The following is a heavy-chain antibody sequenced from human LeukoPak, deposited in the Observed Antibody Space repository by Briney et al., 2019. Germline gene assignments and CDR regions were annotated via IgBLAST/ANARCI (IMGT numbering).Heavy chain of an antibody. Sequence: ASVKVSCKTSGYTFTSYDINWVRQAPGQGLEWMGWMNANSGNAGFAQKFQGRVTMTRDTSINTAYMELSSRRSEDTAVYYCGRSGGYHPLDYWGQGTLVTVSS. CDR2: MNANSGNA. CDR3: GRSGGYHPLDY. CDR1: GYTFTSYD. D-gene: IGHD5-12*01. V-gene: IGHV1-8*01. J-gene: IGHJ4*02.